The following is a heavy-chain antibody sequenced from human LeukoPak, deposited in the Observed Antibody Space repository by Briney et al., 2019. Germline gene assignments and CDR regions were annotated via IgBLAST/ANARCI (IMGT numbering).Heavy chain of an antibody. D-gene: IGHD5-12*01. CDR1: GFTFSDYY. V-gene: IGHV3-11*04. CDR3: ARERYSGYDRQIFDY. CDR2: ISSSSSII. Sequence: GGSLRLSCAASGFTFSDYYMSWIRQAPGKGLEWLSYISSSSSIIYYADSVKGRFTISRDNAKNSLYLQMNSLRDEDTAVYYCARERYSGYDRQIFDYWGQGTLVTVSS. J-gene: IGHJ4*02.